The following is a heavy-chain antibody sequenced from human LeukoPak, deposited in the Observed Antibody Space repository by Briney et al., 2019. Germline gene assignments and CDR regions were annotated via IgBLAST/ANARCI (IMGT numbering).Heavy chain of an antibody. J-gene: IGHJ6*02. CDR3: ARRRVVYYYYGMDV. CDR2: IIPIFGTA. CDR1: GGTFSCYA. Sequence: SVKVSCKASGGTFSCYAISWVRQAPGQGLEWMGGIIPIFGTANYAQKFQGRVTITADESTSTAYMELSSLRSEDTAVYYCARRRVVYYYYGMDVWGQGTTVTVSS. D-gene: IGHD3-10*01. V-gene: IGHV1-69*13.